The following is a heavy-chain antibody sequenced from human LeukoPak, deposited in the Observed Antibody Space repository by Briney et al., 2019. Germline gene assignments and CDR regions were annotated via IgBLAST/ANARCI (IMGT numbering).Heavy chain of an antibody. V-gene: IGHV3-23*01. D-gene: IGHD4-23*01. CDR1: GFTFNSYA. Sequence: GGSLRLSCAASGFTFNSYAMNWVRQAPGKGLEWVSSISGSGGSTYYADSVKGRFTISRDNSKNTLYLQMNSLRVEDTAVYYCAKDRAYGGKGIAYWGQGTLVTVSS. CDR2: ISGSGGST. J-gene: IGHJ4*02. CDR3: AKDRAYGGKGIAY.